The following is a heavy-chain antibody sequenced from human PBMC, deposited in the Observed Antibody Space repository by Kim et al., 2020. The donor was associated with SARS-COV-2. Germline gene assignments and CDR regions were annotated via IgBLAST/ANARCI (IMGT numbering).Heavy chain of an antibody. CDR3: ARQWLATDYWYFDL. Sequence: AQKLQGRVTMTTDTSTSTAYMELRSLRSDDTAVYYCARQWLATDYWYFDLWGRGTLVTVSS. J-gene: IGHJ2*01. V-gene: IGHV1-18*01. D-gene: IGHD6-19*01.